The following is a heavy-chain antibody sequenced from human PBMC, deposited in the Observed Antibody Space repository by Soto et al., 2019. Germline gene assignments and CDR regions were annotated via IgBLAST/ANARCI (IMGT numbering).Heavy chain of an antibody. Sequence: QVQLVQSGAEVKKPGSSVKVSCKASGGTFSSYAISWVRQSPGQGLEWMGGIIPIFGTANYAQTFQGRVTITAAESTSTAYMELSSLRTEDTAVYYWASSCSSSVYYHGMDVWGQGTTVAVSS. J-gene: IGHJ6*01. V-gene: IGHV1-69*12. CDR3: ASSCSSSVYYHGMDV. CDR1: GGTFSSYA. CDR2: IIPIFGTA. D-gene: IGHD6-6*01.